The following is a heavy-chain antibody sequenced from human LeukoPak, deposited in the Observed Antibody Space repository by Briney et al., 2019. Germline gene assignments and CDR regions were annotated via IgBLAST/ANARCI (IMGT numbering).Heavy chain of an antibody. J-gene: IGHJ6*03. D-gene: IGHD3-10*01. Sequence: PGGSLRLSCAASGFTFSSYAMSWVRQAPGKGLEWVSFIRYDGNNKLYADSVKGRFTISRDNAKNSLYLQMNSLRAEDTAVYYCARASAYYYGSGIQYYYYYMDVWGKGTTVTISS. CDR2: IRYDGNNK. CDR3: ARASAYYYGSGIQYYYYYMDV. V-gene: IGHV3-30*02. CDR1: GFTFSSYA.